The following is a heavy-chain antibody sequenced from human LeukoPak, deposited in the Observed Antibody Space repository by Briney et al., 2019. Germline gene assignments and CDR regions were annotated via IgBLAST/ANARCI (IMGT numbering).Heavy chain of an antibody. V-gene: IGHV4-61*02. J-gene: IGHJ4*02. D-gene: IGHD3-9*01. CDR1: GGSITSGYYY. Sequence: PSQTPSLTCSVSGGSITSGYYYWSWIRQSPEKGLEWIGRMYRTGTTNYNPSLKSRVTMSRDTSKNQFSLNLSSVTAADTAVYYCARDLTGAFDYWGQGTLVTVSS. CDR3: ARDLTGAFDY. CDR2: MYRTGTT.